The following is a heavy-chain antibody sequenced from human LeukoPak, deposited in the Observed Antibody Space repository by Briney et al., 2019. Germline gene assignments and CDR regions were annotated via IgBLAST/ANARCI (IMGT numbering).Heavy chain of an antibody. D-gene: IGHD4-17*01. Sequence: SETLSLTCPVSGGSISSDYWSWIRQPPGKGLEWVGYTYYSGRTSYNPSRKGRVTISADTSKIQLSLQLRSVTAADTAVYYCAREDPQTTVPEGMDVWGQGTTVTVSS. J-gene: IGHJ6*02. CDR3: AREDPQTTVPEGMDV. CDR2: TYYSGRT. CDR1: GGSISSDY. V-gene: IGHV4-59*01.